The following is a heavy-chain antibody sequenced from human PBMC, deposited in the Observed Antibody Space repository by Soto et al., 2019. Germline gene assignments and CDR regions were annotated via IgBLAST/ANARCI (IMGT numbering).Heavy chain of an antibody. D-gene: IGHD2-15*01. CDR2: IIVGSGST. CDR3: ARVGFWGGDSCYPLDI. CDR1: GYRFTSQT. Sequence: QVQLVQSGAEVKKPGASVRLSCKSSGYRFTSQTIHWVRQAPGQGLEWMGWIIVGSGSTRYSQKFQGRLTITMDTSGSTAYMDLSRLTSEDTAVYYCARVGFWGGDSCYPLDIWGQGTMGIVSS. J-gene: IGHJ3*02. V-gene: IGHV1-3*01.